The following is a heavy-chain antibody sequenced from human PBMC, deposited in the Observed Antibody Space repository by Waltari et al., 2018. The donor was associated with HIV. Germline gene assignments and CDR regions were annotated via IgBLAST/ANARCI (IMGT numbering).Heavy chain of an antibody. CDR2: INPNSGGT. D-gene: IGHD5-18*01. CDR1: GYTFTGYY. Sequence: QVQLVQSGAEVKKPGASVKVSCKDSGYTFTGYYMHWVLQAPGQGLEWMGRINPNSGGTNYAQKFQGRVTMTRDTSISTAYMELSRLRSDDTAVYYCARADVDTAMFSDYWGQGTLVTVSS. V-gene: IGHV1-2*06. CDR3: ARADVDTAMFSDY. J-gene: IGHJ4*02.